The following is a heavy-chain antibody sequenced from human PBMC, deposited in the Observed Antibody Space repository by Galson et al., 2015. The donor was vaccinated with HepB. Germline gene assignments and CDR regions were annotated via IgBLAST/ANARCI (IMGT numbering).Heavy chain of an antibody. Sequence: SLRLSCAASGFTFSRSGMHWVRQAPGKGLEWVALISYDGRNKYYADSVNGRFTISRDNSRNTVFLEMNSLRAEHTALYYCAKLYTGSGDYDDYWGQGTMVTVSS. D-gene: IGHD3-3*01. J-gene: IGHJ4*02. CDR1: GFTFSRSG. CDR3: AKLYTGSGDYDDY. V-gene: IGHV3-30*18. CDR2: ISYDGRNK.